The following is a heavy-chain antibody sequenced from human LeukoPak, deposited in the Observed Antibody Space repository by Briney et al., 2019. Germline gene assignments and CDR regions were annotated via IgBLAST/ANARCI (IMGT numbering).Heavy chain of an antibody. CDR2: INHSGST. V-gene: IGHV4-34*01. CDR3: ARGHYVWGSYRYTRFDY. Sequence: PSETLSLTCAVYGGSFSGYYWSWIRQPPGKGLEWIGEINHSGSTNYNPSLKSRVTISVDTSKNQFSLNLSSVTAADTAVYYCARGHYVWGSYRYTRFDYWGQGTLVTVSS. D-gene: IGHD3-16*02. CDR1: GGSFSGYY. J-gene: IGHJ4*02.